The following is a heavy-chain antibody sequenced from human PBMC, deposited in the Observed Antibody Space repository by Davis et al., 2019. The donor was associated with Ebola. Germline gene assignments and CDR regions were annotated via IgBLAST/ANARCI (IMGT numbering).Heavy chain of an antibody. CDR1: GYTFTSYG. Sequence: ASVKVSCQASGYTFTSYGISWVRQAPGQGLEWMGWISAYNGNTNYAQKLQGRVTMTTDTSTSTAYMELRSLRSDDTAVYYCASARYSGYDYYFDYWGQGTLVTVSS. J-gene: IGHJ4*02. D-gene: IGHD5-12*01. CDR3: ASARYSGYDYYFDY. CDR2: ISAYNGNT. V-gene: IGHV1-18*01.